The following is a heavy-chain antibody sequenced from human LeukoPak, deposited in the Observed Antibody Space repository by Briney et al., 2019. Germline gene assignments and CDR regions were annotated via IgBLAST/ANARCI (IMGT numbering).Heavy chain of an antibody. CDR3: AKRAVAGTVGDY. J-gene: IGHJ4*02. Sequence: GGSLRLSCAASGFTFSSYAMSWVRQAPGKGLEWVSAISGSGGSTYYADSVQGRLTISRDNSKNTLYLQMISLRAEDTAVYYCAKRAVAGTVGDYWGQGTLVTVSS. CDR1: GFTFSSYA. D-gene: IGHD6-19*01. CDR2: ISGSGGST. V-gene: IGHV3-23*01.